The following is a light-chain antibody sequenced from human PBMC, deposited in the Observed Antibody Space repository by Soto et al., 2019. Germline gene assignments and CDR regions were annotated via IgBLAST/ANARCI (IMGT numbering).Light chain of an antibody. J-gene: IGLJ2*01. Sequence: QSALTQAASVSGSPGQSITISCTGASSDFGDHKSVSWYQHHPGKAPKLMIYEVTNRPSGISNRFSGSKSGNTASLTISGLQGDDEATYYCSSSTSTSSLVVFGGGTKVTVL. CDR1: SSDFGDHKS. V-gene: IGLV2-14*01. CDR3: SSSTSTSSLVV. CDR2: EVT.